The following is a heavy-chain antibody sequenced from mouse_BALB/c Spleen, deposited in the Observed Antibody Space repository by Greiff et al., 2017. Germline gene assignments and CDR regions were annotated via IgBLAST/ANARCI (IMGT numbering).Heavy chain of an antibody. D-gene: IGHD2-3*01. CDR3: ARERTYDGDYLYAMDY. CDR1: GFTFSSYA. V-gene: IGHV5-6-5*01. CDR2: ISSGGST. J-gene: IGHJ4*01. Sequence: EVQLVESGGGLVKPGGSLKLSCAASGFTFSSYAMSWVRQTPEKRLEWVASISSGGSTYYPDSVKGRFTIARDNARNILYLQMSSLRSEDTARYYCARERTYDGDYLYAMDYWGQGTSVTVSS.